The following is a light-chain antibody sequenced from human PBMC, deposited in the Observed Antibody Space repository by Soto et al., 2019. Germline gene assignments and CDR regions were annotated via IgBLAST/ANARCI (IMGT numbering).Light chain of an antibody. V-gene: IGLV4-69*01. Sequence: QSVLTQSPSASASLGASVKLTCTLSGGHSSYAIAWHQQQPEKGPRFLMNLNNDGSHTRGDGIPDRFSGSSSGAERYLTISSLQSEDEADYSCQTWATGIRVFGGGTQLTVL. J-gene: IGLJ3*02. CDR2: LNNDGSH. CDR1: GGHSSYA. CDR3: QTWATGIRV.